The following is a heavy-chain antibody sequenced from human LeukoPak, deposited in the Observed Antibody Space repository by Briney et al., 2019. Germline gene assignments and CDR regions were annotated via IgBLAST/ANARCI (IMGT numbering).Heavy chain of an antibody. CDR1: GYTFTGYY. CDR2: INPNSGGT. D-gene: IGHD3-10*01. J-gene: IGHJ4*02. V-gene: IGHV1-2*02. CDR3: ARDRYGSGSYYNIELDY. Sequence: ASVKVSCKASGYTFTGYYMHWVRQAPGQGLEWMGWINPNSGGTNYAQKCQGRVTMTRDTSISTAYMELSRLRYDDTAVYYCARDRYGSGSYYNIELDYWGQGTLVTVSS.